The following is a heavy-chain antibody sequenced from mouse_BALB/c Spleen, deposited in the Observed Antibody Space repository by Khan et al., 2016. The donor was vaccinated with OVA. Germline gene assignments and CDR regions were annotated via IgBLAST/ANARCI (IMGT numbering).Heavy chain of an antibody. Sequence: EVHLQQSGTVLARPGASVKMSCKASGYSFTSYWMHWVKRRPGQGLEWIGAIYPGISDTRYNQKFKGKAKLTAVTSASTAYMEFSSLTNEDSAVYYCTRSYDSYYFDYWGQGTTLTVSS. D-gene: IGHD2-4*01. V-gene: IGHV1-5*01. CDR3: TRSYDSYYFDY. CDR2: IYPGISDT. J-gene: IGHJ2*01. CDR1: GYSFTSYW.